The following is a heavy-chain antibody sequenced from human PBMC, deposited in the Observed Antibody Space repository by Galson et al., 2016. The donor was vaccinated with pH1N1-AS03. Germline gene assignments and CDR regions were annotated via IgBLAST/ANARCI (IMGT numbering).Heavy chain of an antibody. V-gene: IGHV5-51*01. Sequence: QSGAEVTRPGESLKISCKASGYIFTSYWVAWVRHMPGKGLEWMGIIYPGDSDTRYSPSLQGQVTISADRSINTAYLQWSSLMASDTAIYYCARQVRDGYNDYVDYWGQ. CDR3: ARQVRDGYNDYVDY. D-gene: IGHD5-24*01. CDR2: IYPGDSDT. J-gene: IGHJ4*02. CDR1: GYIFTSYW.